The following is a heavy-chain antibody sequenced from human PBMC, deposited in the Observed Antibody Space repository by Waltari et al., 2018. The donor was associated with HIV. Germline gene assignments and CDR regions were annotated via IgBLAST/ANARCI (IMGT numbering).Heavy chain of an antibody. CDR1: GSTFTSYG. CDR3: ARDLQTGTKTV. D-gene: IGHD1-7*01. Sequence: QVQLVQSGAEVKKPGASVKVSCKASGSTFTSYGINWVRQAPGQGLEWMGWISVDIGNTDYAQKFQGRVTLTTDTSTSTAYMELRSLRSDDTAVYYCARDLQTGTKTVWGQGTLVTVSS. J-gene: IGHJ4*02. V-gene: IGHV1-18*01. CDR2: ISVDIGNT.